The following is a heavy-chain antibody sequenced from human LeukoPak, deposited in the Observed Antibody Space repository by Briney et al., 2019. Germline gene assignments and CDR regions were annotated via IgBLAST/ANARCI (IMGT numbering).Heavy chain of an antibody. V-gene: IGHV1-18*01. Sequence: ASVKVSCKASGYTFTSYGISWVRQAPGQGLEWMGWISAYNGNTNYAQKLQGRVTMTTDTSTSTAYMELRSLRSDDTAVYYCASGDYRRLRDGIRYYGMDVWGQGTTVTVSS. CDR2: ISAYNGNT. D-gene: IGHD5-24*01. J-gene: IGHJ6*02. CDR3: ASGDYRRLRDGIRYYGMDV. CDR1: GYTFTSYG.